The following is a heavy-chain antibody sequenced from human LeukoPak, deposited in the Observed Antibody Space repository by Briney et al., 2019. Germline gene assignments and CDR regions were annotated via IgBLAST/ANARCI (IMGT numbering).Heavy chain of an antibody. Sequence: GGSLRLSCAASGFTFDDYGMSWVRQAPGKGLEWVSGIIGGAGGTYYADSVKGRFTISRDNAKNTLYLQMNSLRAEDTAVYYCAHGSMYQLDYWGQGTLVTVSS. J-gene: IGHJ4*02. D-gene: IGHD2-2*01. V-gene: IGHV3-23*01. CDR2: IIGGAGGT. CDR1: GFTFDDYG. CDR3: AHGSMYQLDY.